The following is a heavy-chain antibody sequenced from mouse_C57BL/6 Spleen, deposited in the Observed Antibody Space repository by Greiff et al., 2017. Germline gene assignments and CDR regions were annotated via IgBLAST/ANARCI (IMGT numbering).Heavy chain of an antibody. J-gene: IGHJ4*01. CDR1: GFSLTSYA. V-gene: IGHV2-9-1*01. D-gene: IGHD1-1*01. Sequence: VMLVESGPGLVAPSQSLSITCTVSGFSLTSYAISWVRQPPGKGLEWLGVIWTGGSTNYNSALKSRLSISKDNSKSQVFLKMNSLQTDDTARYYGARNNYGSSNYYAMDYWGQGTSVTVSS. CDR2: IWTGGST. CDR3: ARNNYGSSNYYAMDY.